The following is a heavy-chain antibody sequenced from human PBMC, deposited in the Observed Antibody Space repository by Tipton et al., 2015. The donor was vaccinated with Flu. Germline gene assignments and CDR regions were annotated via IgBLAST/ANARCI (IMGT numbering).Heavy chain of an antibody. D-gene: IGHD2-15*01. CDR1: GGSIINYSYY. Sequence: TLSLTCNVSGGSIINYSYYWAWVRQPPGKGLEWIGSIYYSGLTYYNPSLKSRVTISIDTSKDQFSLKLTSVTAADTATYYCARDGGGVGDFDDWGQGALVTVS. J-gene: IGHJ4*02. CDR3: ARDGGGVGDFDD. V-gene: IGHV4-39*07. CDR2: IYYSGLT.